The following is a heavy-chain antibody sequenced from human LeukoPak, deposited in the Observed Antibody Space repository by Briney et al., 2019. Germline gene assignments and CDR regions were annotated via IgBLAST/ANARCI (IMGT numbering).Heavy chain of an antibody. J-gene: IGHJ4*02. V-gene: IGHV3-21*01. CDR1: GFTFSSYS. CDR3: ARKSNSGSYYDASLPGDY. D-gene: IGHD1-26*01. Sequence: GGSLRLSCAASGFTFSSYSMNWVRQAPGKGLEWVSSISSSSSYIYYADSVKGRFTISRDNAKNSLYLQMNSLRAEDTAVYYCARKSNSGSYYDASLPGDYWGQGTLVTVPS. CDR2: ISSSSSYI.